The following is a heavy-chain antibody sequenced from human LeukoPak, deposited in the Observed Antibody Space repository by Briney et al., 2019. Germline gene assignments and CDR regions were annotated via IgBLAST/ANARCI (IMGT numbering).Heavy chain of an antibody. CDR2: IKYDGSEK. J-gene: IGHJ5*02. CDR3: ARGWRTGSS. V-gene: IGHV3-7*01. Sequence: PGGSLRLSCAASGFTLSSYWMSWVRQAPGKGLEWVANIKYDGSEKYYVDSVKGRFTISRDNGKNSLYLQMNSLRAEDTAVYYCARGWRTGSSWGQGTLVTVSS. D-gene: IGHD1-26*01. CDR1: GFTLSSYW.